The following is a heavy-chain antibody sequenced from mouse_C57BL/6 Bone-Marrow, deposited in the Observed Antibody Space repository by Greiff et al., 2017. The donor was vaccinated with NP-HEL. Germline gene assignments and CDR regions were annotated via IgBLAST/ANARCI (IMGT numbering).Heavy chain of an antibody. J-gene: IGHJ4*01. V-gene: IGHV1-4*01. CDR3: ARWLLRAMDY. CDR2: INPSSGYT. Sequence: VQLQQSGAELARPGASVKMSCKASGYTFTSYTMHWVKQRPGQGLEWIGYINPSSGYTKYNQKFKDKATLTADKSSSTAYMQLSSLTYEDSAVYYCARWLLRAMDYWGQGTSVTVSS. D-gene: IGHD2-3*01. CDR1: GYTFTSYT.